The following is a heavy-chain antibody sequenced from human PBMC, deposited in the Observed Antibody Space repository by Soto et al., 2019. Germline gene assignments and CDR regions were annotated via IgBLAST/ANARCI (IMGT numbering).Heavy chain of an antibody. CDR3: AREGARDRFGDSDI. V-gene: IGHV4-59*01. D-gene: IGHD3-10*01. J-gene: IGHJ3*02. CDR1: GGSISSYY. Sequence: PSETLSLTCTVSGGSISSYYWSWIRQPPGKGLEWIGYIYYSGSTNYNPSLKSRVTISVDTSKNQFSLKLSSVTAADTAVYYCAREGARDRFGDSDIWGQGTMVT. CDR2: IYYSGST.